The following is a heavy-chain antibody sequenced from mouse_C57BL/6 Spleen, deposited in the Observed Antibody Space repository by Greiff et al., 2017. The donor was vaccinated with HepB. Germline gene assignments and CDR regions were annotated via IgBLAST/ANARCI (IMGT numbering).Heavy chain of an antibody. D-gene: IGHD3-2*02. CDR2: IYPGDGDT. CDR3: AREGDSSGYVAWFAY. Sequence: VQLQQSGPELVKPGASVKISCKASGYAFSSSWMNWVKQRPGKGLEWIGRIYPGDGDTNYNGKFKGKATLTADKSSSTAYMQLSSLTSEDSAVYFCAREGDSSGYVAWFAYWGQGTLVTVSA. J-gene: IGHJ3*01. V-gene: IGHV1-82*01. CDR1: GYAFSSSW.